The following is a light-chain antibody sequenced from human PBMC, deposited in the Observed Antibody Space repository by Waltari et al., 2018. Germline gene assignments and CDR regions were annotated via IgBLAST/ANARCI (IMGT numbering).Light chain of an antibody. CDR3: QQYYSTPPRT. V-gene: IGKV4-1*01. Sequence: DIVMTQSPDSLAVSLGERATINRKSSQSVLDSSNNKNYLAWYQQKPGQPPKLLIYWASTRESGVPDRFSGSGSVTDFTLTISSLQAEDVAVYYCQQYYSTPPRTFGQGTKVEIK. CDR2: WAS. CDR1: QSVLDSSNNKNY. J-gene: IGKJ1*01.